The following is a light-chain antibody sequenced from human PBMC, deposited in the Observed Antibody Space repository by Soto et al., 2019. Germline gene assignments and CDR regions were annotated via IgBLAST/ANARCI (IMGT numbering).Light chain of an antibody. Sequence: QSALTQPASVSGSPGESITISCTGTRSDVGSYNSIAWYQQHPGKAPRVMIFEVTKRPSGISYRFSGSKSGSTASLTISGVEAEDEDDYFCFSYASVSTWVFGGGTKVTVL. V-gene: IGLV2-23*02. J-gene: IGLJ3*02. CDR1: RSDVGSYNS. CDR3: FSYASVSTWV. CDR2: EVT.